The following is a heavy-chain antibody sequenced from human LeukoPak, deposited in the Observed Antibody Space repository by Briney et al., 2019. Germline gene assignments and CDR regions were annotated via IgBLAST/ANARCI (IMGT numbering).Heavy chain of an antibody. CDR2: ISYDGSNK. J-gene: IGHJ4*02. V-gene: IGHV3-30*18. CDR3: AKDEAEPYYYYSSGYCDY. D-gene: IGHD3-22*01. Sequence: GGSLRLSCAASGFTFSSYGMHWVRQAPGKGLEWVAVISYDGSNKYYADSVKGRFTISRDNSKNTLYLQMNSLRAEDTAVYYCAKDEAEPYYYYSSGYCDYWGQGTLVTVSS. CDR1: GFTFSSYG.